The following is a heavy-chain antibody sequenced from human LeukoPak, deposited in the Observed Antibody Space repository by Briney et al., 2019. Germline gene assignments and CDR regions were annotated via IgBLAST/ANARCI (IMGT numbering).Heavy chain of an antibody. V-gene: IGHV4-34*01. CDR3: ARELELRY. J-gene: IGHJ4*02. Sequence: SETLSLTCDVYGASFTGYYWSWIRKSPGKGLEWIGEMNQRGSMNYNPSLKSRVTISVDRSKNQFSLKLSSVTAADTAVYYCARELELRYWGQGTLVTVSS. D-gene: IGHD1-7*01. CDR2: MNQRGSM. CDR1: GASFTGYY.